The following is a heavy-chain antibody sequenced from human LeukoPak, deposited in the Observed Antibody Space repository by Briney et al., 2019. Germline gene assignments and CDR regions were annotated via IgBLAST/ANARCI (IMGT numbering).Heavy chain of an antibody. CDR3: AKDDAFDI. CDR1: GFTFSSYG. V-gene: IGHV3-30*18. CDR2: ISYDGSNK. J-gene: IGHJ3*02. Sequence: PGRSLRLSCAASGFTFSSYGMHWVRQAPGKGPEWVAVISYDGSNKYYADSVKGRFTISRDNSKNTLYLQMNSLRAEDTAVYYCAKDDAFDIWGQGTMVTVSS.